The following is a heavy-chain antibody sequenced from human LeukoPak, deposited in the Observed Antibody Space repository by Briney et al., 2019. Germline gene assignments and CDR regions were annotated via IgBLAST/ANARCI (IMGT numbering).Heavy chain of an antibody. J-gene: IGHJ4*01. Sequence: SETLSLTCAVYGGSFSGYYWSWIRQPAGKGLEWIGRIYTSGITNYNPSLKSRVNISVDTSKNQFSLKLNSVTAADTAVYFCARTSRYGSGSYSDDWGQGTLVTVSS. CDR3: ARTSRYGSGSYSDD. CDR2: IYTSGIT. D-gene: IGHD3-10*01. V-gene: IGHV4-59*10. CDR1: GGSFSGYY.